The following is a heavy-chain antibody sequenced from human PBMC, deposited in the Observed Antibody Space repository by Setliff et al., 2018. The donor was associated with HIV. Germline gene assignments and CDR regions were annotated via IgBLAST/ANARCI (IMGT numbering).Heavy chain of an antibody. Sequence: GGSLRLSCAASGITFSNYGMHWVRQAPGKGLEWVAVIWYDGNNKYYADSVKGRFTISRDNFKNTLYLQMNSLRAEDTAVYYCARVVVVIGSQDYFDYWGQGMLVTVSS. CDR1: GITFSNYG. CDR3: ARVVVVIGSQDYFDY. V-gene: IGHV3-33*08. CDR2: IWYDGNNK. J-gene: IGHJ4*02. D-gene: IGHD2-21*01.